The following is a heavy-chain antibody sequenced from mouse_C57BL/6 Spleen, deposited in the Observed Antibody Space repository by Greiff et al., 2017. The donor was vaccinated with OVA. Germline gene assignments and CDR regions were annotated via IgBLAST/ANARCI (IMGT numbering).Heavy chain of an antibody. Sequence: QVQLQQPGAELVKPGASVKLSCKASGYTFTSYWKHWVKQRPGRGLEWIGRIDPNSGGTKYNEKFKSKATLTVDKPSSTAYMQLSSLTSEDSAVYYCATEWYDYEGFAYWGQGTLVTVSA. J-gene: IGHJ3*01. CDR2: IDPNSGGT. CDR3: ATEWYDYEGFAY. CDR1: GYTFTSYW. V-gene: IGHV1-72*01. D-gene: IGHD2-4*01.